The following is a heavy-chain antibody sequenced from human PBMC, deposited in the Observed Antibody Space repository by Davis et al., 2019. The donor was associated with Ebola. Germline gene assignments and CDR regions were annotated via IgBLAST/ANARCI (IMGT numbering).Heavy chain of an antibody. CDR1: GFTFSTYW. CDR3: ARYMGRSAIGNFDY. J-gene: IGHJ4*02. V-gene: IGHV3-74*01. Sequence: GESLKTSCASSGFTFSTYWMHWVRQVPGKRLVLVSKINTHGSTTSYADPVEGRFTISRHNSSNTLYLQMNSLRVEDTGVYYCARYMGRSAIGNFDYWGQGTLVTVSS. D-gene: IGHD2-21*01. CDR2: INTHGSTT.